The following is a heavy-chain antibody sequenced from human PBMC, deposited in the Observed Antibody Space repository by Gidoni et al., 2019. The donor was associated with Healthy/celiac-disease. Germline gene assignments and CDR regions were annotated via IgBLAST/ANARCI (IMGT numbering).Heavy chain of an antibody. CDR1: GYTFTSYA. J-gene: IGHJ4*02. CDR2: INAGNGNT. CDR3: ARDKGVVITFDY. Sequence: QVQLVQSGAEVKKPGASVKVSCKASGYTFTSYAMHWVRQAPGQRLEWKGWINAGNGNTKYSQKFQGRVTITRDTSASTAYMELSSLRSEDTAVYYCARDKGVVITFDYWGQGTLVTVSS. D-gene: IGHD3-3*01. V-gene: IGHV1-3*01.